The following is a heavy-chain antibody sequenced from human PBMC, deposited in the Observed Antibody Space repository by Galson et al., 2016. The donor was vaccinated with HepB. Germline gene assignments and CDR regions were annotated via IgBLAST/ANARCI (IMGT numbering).Heavy chain of an antibody. J-gene: IGHJ4*02. V-gene: IGHV3-48*01. CDR2: ISGSSHTI. D-gene: IGHD4-17*01. Sequence: SLRLSCAASGFTFSSYSMNWVRQVPGKGLEWVSYISGSSHTIYYADSVKDRFTIFRDDAKNSLYLQMNSLRAEDTAMYYCARGSSTVTSLVVNYWGQGTLVTVSS. CDR3: ARGSSTVTSLVVNY. CDR1: GFTFSSYS.